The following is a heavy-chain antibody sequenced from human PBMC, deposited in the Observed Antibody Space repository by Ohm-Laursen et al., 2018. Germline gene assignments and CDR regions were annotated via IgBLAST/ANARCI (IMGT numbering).Heavy chain of an antibody. J-gene: IGHJ5*02. D-gene: IGHD2/OR15-2a*01. V-gene: IGHV4-31*01. CDR2: IHYSGDT. CDR1: GGSISSGNHY. CDR3: AKYWPGAPEGWFDP. Sequence: TLSLTCTVSGGSISSGNHYWSWIRQHPGKGLEWIGYIHYSGDTRYNPSLKSLVSISLDTSKNQFSLKLSSVTAADTAMYYCAKYWPGAPEGWFDPWGQGTLVTVSS.